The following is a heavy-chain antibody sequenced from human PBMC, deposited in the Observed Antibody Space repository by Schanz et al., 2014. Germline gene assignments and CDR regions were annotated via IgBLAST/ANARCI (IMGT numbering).Heavy chain of an antibody. CDR2: INHSGST. CDR3: ARRPTLGFWSYGMDV. CDR1: GGSISSGGYS. Sequence: QVQLQESGPGLVKPSQTLSLTCAVSGGSISSGGYSWNWIRQPPGKGLEWIGEINHSGSTNYNPPLKRRVTIPVDTPKTQSSRKLRSIPAADTAVYYCARRPTLGFWSYGMDVWGQGTAVTVSS. D-gene: IGHD3-3*01. J-gene: IGHJ6*02. V-gene: IGHV4-30-4*07.